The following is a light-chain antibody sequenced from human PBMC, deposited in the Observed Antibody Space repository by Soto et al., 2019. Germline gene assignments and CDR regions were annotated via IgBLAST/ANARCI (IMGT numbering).Light chain of an antibody. J-gene: IGLJ1*01. CDR1: SSDIGSYDH. V-gene: IGLV2-14*03. CDR3: ISYTDRQSYL. CDR2: AVS. Sequence: QSVLTQPASVSVSPGQSITISCSGTSSDIGSYDHVAWYQQFPGKSPKLIIYAVSDRPSGVSDRFSGSKSGISASLTISGLQTEDEADYYCISYTDRQSYLFGTGTKVTVL.